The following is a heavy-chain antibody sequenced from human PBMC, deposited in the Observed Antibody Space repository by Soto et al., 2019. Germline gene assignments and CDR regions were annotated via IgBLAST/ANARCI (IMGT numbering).Heavy chain of an antibody. Sequence: SETLSLTCTVSGVSIRSFYWSWIRQPAGKGLEWIGRIFIGGTTNYNPSLKSRVTMSLDTSKNQFSLKLTSVTAADTAVYFCARDLKQLGHFDYWGRGTLVTVPQ. V-gene: IGHV4-4*07. J-gene: IGHJ4*02. CDR2: IFIGGTT. D-gene: IGHD1-1*01. CDR3: ARDLKQLGHFDY. CDR1: GVSIRSFY.